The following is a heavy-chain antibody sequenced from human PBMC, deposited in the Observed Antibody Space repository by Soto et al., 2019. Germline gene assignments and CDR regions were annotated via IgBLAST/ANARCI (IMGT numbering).Heavy chain of an antibody. CDR1: GFTFSSYG. CDR3: AKDMAAVKYNYYYGMDV. Sequence: PWGSLRLSCAASGFTFSSYGMHWFRQSPGKGLEWVAVISYDGSNKYYADSVKGRFTISRDNSKNTLYLQMNSLRAEDTAVYYCAKDMAAVKYNYYYGMDVWGQGTTVTVSS. CDR2: ISYDGSNK. V-gene: IGHV3-30*18. J-gene: IGHJ6*02. D-gene: IGHD6-13*01.